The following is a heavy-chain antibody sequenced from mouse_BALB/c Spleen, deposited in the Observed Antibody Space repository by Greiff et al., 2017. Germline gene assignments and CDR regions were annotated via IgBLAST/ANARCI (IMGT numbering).Heavy chain of an antibody. CDR2: ISSGGGST. V-gene: IGHV5-12-1*01. Sequence: DVMLVESGGGLVKPGGSLKLSCAASGFAFSSYDMSWVRQTPEKRLEWVAYISSGGGSTYYPDTVKGRFTISRDNAKNTLYLQMSSLKSEDTAMYYCARHERYYFDYWGQGTTLTVSS. J-gene: IGHJ2*01. CDR3: ARHERYYFDY. CDR1: GFAFSSYD.